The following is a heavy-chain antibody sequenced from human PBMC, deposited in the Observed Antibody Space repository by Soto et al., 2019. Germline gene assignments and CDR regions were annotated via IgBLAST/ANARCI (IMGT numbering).Heavy chain of an antibody. CDR1: GFTFSNYW. V-gene: IGHV3-74*01. D-gene: IGHD7-27*01. J-gene: IGHJ4*02. Sequence: PGGSLRLSCAASGFTFSNYWMYWVRQTPRKGLVWASRINTDGNVTTYADTVKGRFTISRDNAKNTLYLQMNSLRAEDTAVYYCATASMGTLESWGQGTLVTVSS. CDR2: INTDGNVT. CDR3: ATASMGTLES.